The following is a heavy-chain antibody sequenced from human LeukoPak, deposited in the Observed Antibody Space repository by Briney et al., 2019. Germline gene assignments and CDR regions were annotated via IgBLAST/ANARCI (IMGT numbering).Heavy chain of an antibody. CDR2: IYYSGST. D-gene: IGHD3-22*01. CDR1: GDSISSYY. CDR3: ARSERIIMILGGAFDI. Sequence: PSETLSLTCTVSGDSISSYYWSWIRQPPGKGLEWIGYIYYSGSTNCSPSLKSRVTISVDTSKKQFSLKLSSVTAADTAVYCARSERIIMILGGAFDIWGQGTVVTVSS. J-gene: IGHJ3*02. V-gene: IGHV4-59*08.